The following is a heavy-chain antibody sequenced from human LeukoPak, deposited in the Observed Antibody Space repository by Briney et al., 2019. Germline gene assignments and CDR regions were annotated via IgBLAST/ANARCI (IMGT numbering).Heavy chain of an antibody. CDR2: ISSNGGST. CDR3: ARERGYSGWPFDY. D-gene: IGHD6-19*01. CDR1: GFTFSSYA. V-gene: IGHV3-64*01. Sequence: GGSLRLSCAASGFTFSSYAMHWVRQAPGKGLEYVSAISSNGGSTYYANSVKGRFTISRDNAKNSLYLQMNSLRAEDTAVYYCARERGYSGWPFDYWGQGTLVTVSS. J-gene: IGHJ4*02.